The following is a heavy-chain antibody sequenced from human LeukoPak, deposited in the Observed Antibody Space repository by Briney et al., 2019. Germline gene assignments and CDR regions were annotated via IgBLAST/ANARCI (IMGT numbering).Heavy chain of an antibody. D-gene: IGHD3-10*01. J-gene: IGHJ4*02. Sequence: SGGSLRLSCEASGLRLDNYWMTWVRQAPGKGLEWVADINEDGSKIYSLDSVKGRFTISRDNAKNSLSLQLNPLRAEDTAVYYCARWSHVSGRWFLDNWGRGTLVSVSS. CDR1: GLRLDNYW. V-gene: IGHV3-7*05. CDR2: INEDGSKI. CDR3: ARWSHVSGRWFLDN.